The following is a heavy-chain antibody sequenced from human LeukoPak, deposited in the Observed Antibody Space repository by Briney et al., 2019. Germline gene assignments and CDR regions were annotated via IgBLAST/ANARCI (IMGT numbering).Heavy chain of an antibody. CDR1: GFTFDDYA. CDR3: AKGSIPAASYYYYGMDV. D-gene: IGHD2-2*01. Sequence: GGSLRLSCAASGFTFDDYAMHWVRQAPGKGLEWVSGISWNSGSIGYADSVKGRFTISRDNAKNSLYLQMNSLRAEDTALYYCAKGSIPAASYYYYGMDVWGQGTTVTISS. CDR2: ISWNSGSI. V-gene: IGHV3-9*01. J-gene: IGHJ6*02.